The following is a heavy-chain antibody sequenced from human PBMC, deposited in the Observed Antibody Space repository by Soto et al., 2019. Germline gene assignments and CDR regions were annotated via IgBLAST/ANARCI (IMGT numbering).Heavy chain of an antibody. CDR3: ARGTIFGVVMQAYYYYYYGMDV. J-gene: IGHJ6*02. Sequence: QVQLVQSGAEVKKPGSSVKVSCKASGGTFSSYAISWVRQAPGQGLEWMGGLIPIFGTANYAQKFQGRVTITADESTSTAYLELSSLRSEDTAVYYCARGTIFGVVMQAYYYYYYGMDVWGQGATVTVSS. V-gene: IGHV1-69*01. D-gene: IGHD3-3*01. CDR2: LIPIFGTA. CDR1: GGTFSSYA.